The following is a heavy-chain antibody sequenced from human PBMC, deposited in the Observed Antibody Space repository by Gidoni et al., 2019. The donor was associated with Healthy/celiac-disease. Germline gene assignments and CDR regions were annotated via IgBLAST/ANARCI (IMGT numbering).Heavy chain of an antibody. J-gene: IGHJ4*02. CDR3: ARESYVTTVTHEDY. D-gene: IGHD4-17*01. CDR2: IYHSGST. CDR1: GYSISSGYY. Sequence: QVQLQASGPGLVKPSETLSLTCTVSGYSISSGYYWGWIRQPPGKGLEWIGSIYHSGSTYYNPSLKSRVTISVDTSKNQFSLKLSSVTAADTAVYYCARESYVTTVTHEDYWGQGTLVTVSS. V-gene: IGHV4-38-2*02.